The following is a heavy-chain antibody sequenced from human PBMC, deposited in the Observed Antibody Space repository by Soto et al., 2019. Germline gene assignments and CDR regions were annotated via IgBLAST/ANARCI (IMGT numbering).Heavy chain of an antibody. CDR2: ISYDGSNK. CDR1: GFTFSSYG. Sequence: QVQLVESGGGVVQPGRSLRLSCAASGFTFSSYGMHWVRQAPGKGLEWVAVISYDGSNKYYADSVKGRFTISRDNSKNTLYLQMNSLRAEDTAVYYCAKDPLNYGGNSESGSPDDYWGQGTLVTVSS. V-gene: IGHV3-30*18. D-gene: IGHD4-17*01. CDR3: AKDPLNYGGNSESGSPDDY. J-gene: IGHJ4*02.